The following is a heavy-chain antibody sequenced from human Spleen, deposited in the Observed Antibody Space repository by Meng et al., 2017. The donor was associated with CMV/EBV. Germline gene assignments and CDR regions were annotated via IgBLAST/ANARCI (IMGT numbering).Heavy chain of an antibody. D-gene: IGHD3-22*01. V-gene: IGHV1-2*02. Sequence: CQPSGYTFAGYYLRWMRQAPGLGLEWMGWINPTNGGTSFAQNFQGRFTFTRDTSISTAQMELSGLRSDDTAVYYCARVIIESRFDPWGQGTLVTVSS. J-gene: IGHJ5*02. CDR1: GYTFAGYY. CDR3: ARVIIESRFDP. CDR2: INPTNGGT.